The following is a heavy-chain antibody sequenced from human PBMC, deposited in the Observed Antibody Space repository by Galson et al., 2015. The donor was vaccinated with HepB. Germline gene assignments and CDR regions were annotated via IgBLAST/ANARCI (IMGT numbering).Heavy chain of an antibody. CDR3: ARDGLLVAAPGY. CDR2: ISSTNYI. J-gene: IGHJ4*02. CDR1: GFTFSIFG. D-gene: IGHD2-15*01. V-gene: IGHV3-21*01. Sequence: SLRLSCAASGFTFSIFGMTWVRQAPGKGLEWVSSISSTNYIYYADSVKGRFTISRDNAKNSLYLHMNSLRAEDTAVYYCARDGLLVAAPGYWGQGTLVTVSS.